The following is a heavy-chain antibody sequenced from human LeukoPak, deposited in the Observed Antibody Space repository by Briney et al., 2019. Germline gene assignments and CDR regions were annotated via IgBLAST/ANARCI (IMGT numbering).Heavy chain of an antibody. D-gene: IGHD3-10*01. V-gene: IGHV1-8*01. J-gene: IGHJ5*02. CDR1: GYTFTSYD. CDR3: ARDYYGSKSSSFDP. Sequence: ASVKVSCKASGYTFTSYDINWVRQATGQGLEWLGWMNPNSGNTGYAQNFQGRVTMTRDTSIDTAYMELTSLRCEDTAVYYCARDYYGSKSSSFDPWGQGTLVTVSS. CDR2: MNPNSGNT.